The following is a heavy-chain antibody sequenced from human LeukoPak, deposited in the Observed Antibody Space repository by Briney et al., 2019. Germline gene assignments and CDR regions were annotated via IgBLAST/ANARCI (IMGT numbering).Heavy chain of an antibody. J-gene: IGHJ4*02. D-gene: IGHD3-22*01. CDR3: AKVRPERNNYYDSSGLSNPYYFDY. CDR2: ISGSGGST. Sequence: PGGSLRLSCAASGFTFSIYSMNWVRQAPGKGLEWISAISGSGGSTYYADSVKGRFTISRDNSKNTLYLQMNSLRAEDTAVYYCAKVRPERNNYYDSSGLSNPYYFDYWGQGTLVTVSS. CDR1: GFTFSIYS. V-gene: IGHV3-23*01.